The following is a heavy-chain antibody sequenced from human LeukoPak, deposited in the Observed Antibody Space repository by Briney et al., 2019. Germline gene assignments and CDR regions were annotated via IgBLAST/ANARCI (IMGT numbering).Heavy chain of an antibody. D-gene: IGHD3-22*01. V-gene: IGHV1-18*01. CDR2: ISAYSGNT. Sequence: ASVKVSCKASGYTFTSYGISWVRQAPGQGLEWMGWISAYSGNTNYAQKLQGRVTMTTDTSTSTAYMELRSLRSDDTAVYYCARGSSPYYDSSGDAFDIWGQGTMVTVSS. J-gene: IGHJ3*02. CDR1: GYTFTSYG. CDR3: ARGSSPYYDSSGDAFDI.